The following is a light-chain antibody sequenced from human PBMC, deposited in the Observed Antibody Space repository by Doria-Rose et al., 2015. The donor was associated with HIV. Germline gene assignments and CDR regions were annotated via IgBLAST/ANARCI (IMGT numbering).Light chain of an antibody. Sequence: VLTQSPESLGMSLGERATLNCKSNQSLLYTSANYLAWYQQKPGQPPKLLIYWASTRQSGVPVRFSGSGYGTDFTLTISSLEAEDVAVYYCQQYYDTPSFGPGTTVDIK. V-gene: IGKV4-1*01. CDR1: QSLLYTSANY. J-gene: IGKJ3*01. CDR3: QQYYDTPS. CDR2: WAS.